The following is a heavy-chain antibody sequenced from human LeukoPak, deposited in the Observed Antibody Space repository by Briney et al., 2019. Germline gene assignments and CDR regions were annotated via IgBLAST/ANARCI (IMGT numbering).Heavy chain of an antibody. CDR1: GFSFSTYW. Sequence: GGSLRLSCAASGFSFSTYWMHWVRQAPGRGLVWVSRINSDGSSTTYADSVKGRFTLSRDNAKNALYLQMNSLRAEDTAVYYCALGTKPLSYHFFDYWGQGALVTVSS. CDR3: ALGTKPLSYHFFDY. V-gene: IGHV3-74*03. CDR2: INSDGSST. D-gene: IGHD1-7*01. J-gene: IGHJ4*02.